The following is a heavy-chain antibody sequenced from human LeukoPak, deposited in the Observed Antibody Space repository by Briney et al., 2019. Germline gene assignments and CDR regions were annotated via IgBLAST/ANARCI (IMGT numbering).Heavy chain of an antibody. CDR3: SLGDSLYYFDY. CDR1: GGSISSSSYY. CDR2: NYYSGST. J-gene: IGHJ4*02. D-gene: IGHD3-16*01. V-gene: IGHV4-39*01. Sequence: PSETLSLTCTVSGGSISSSSYYWGWIRRPPGKGLEWIGSNYYSGSTYYNPSLKSRVAISVDTSKSQFSLKLSSVTAADTAVYYCSLGDSLYYFDYWGQGTLVTVSS.